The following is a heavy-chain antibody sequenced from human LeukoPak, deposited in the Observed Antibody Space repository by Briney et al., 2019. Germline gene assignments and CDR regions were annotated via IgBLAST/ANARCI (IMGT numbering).Heavy chain of an antibody. J-gene: IGHJ4*02. Sequence: ASVNVSCKASGYTFTSYDINWVRQATGQGLERMGWMNPNSGNTGYAQKFQGRVTMTRNTSITTAYMELSSLRSEDTAVFYCARGAPGSYCSGGSCPYFDYWGQGTLVTVSS. CDR2: MNPNSGNT. V-gene: IGHV1-8*01. D-gene: IGHD2-15*01. CDR3: ARGAPGSYCSGGSCPYFDY. CDR1: GYTFTSYD.